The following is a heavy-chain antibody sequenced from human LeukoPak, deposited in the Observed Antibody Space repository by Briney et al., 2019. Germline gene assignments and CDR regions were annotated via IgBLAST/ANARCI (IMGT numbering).Heavy chain of an antibody. CDR2: IYYSGST. CDR1: GGSISSGDYY. J-gene: IGHJ4*02. V-gene: IGHV4-30-4*01. Sequence: SQTLSLTCTVSGGSISSGDYYWSWIRQPPGKGLEWIGYIYYSGSTYYNPSLKSRVTISVDTSKNQFSLKLSSVTAADTAVYYCARGWGYYDSSGYYYLDYWGQGTLVTVS. D-gene: IGHD3-22*01. CDR3: ARGWGYYDSSGYYYLDY.